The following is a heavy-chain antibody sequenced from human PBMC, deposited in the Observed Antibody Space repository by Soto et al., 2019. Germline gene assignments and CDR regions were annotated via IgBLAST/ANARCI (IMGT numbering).Heavy chain of an antibody. CDR2: IYPGDSDT. Sequence: GESLKISCKGSGYSFTSYWIGWVRQMPGKGLEWMGIIYPGDSDTRYSPSFQGQVTISADKSISTAYLQWSSLKASDTAMYYCAKVDYGGNSGYYCYGMDVWGQGTTVTVSS. J-gene: IGHJ6*02. CDR3: AKVDYGGNSGYYCYGMDV. D-gene: IGHD4-17*01. V-gene: IGHV5-51*01. CDR1: GYSFTSYW.